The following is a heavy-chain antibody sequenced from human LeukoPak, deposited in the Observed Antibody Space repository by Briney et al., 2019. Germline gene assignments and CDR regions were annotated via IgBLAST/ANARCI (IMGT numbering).Heavy chain of an antibody. J-gene: IGHJ5*02. D-gene: IGHD3-9*01. CDR3: ASPREGPLVRRAYDILTA. CDR1: GGTFSSYA. CDR2: IIPIFGTA. V-gene: IGHV1-69*13. Sequence: SVKVSCKASGGTFSSYAISWVRQAPGQGLEWMGGIIPIFGTANYAQKFQGRVTITADESTSTAYMELSSLRSEDTAVYYCASPREGPLVRRAYDILTAWGQGTLVTVSS.